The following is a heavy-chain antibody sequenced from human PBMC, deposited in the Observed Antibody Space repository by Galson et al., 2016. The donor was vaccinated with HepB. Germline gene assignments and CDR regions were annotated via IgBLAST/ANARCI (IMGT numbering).Heavy chain of an antibody. J-gene: IGHJ4*02. CDR3: ARSYLLGRGFGS. CDR2: TYYRSKWHF. V-gene: IGHV6-1*01. D-gene: IGHD7-27*01. Sequence: CAISGDSVSGNSAGWYWIRQSPSRGLEWLGRTYYRSKWHFDYAESVESRISINPDTAKNQFSLQLNSVTPEDTAIYYCARSYLLGRGFGSWGQGTLLIVSS. CDR1: GDSVSGNSAG.